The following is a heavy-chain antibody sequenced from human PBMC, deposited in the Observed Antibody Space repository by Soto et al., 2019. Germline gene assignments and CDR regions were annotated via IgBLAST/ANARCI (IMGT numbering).Heavy chain of an antibody. CDR3: AKDREEGSSGWYSGTVYYDYYGMDV. CDR1: GITFSSYA. Sequence: GGSLRLSCAASGITFSSYAMSWVRQAPGKGLEWVSAISGSGGSTYYADSVKGRFTISRDNSKNTLYLQMNSLRAEDTAVYYCAKDREEGSSGWYSGTVYYDYYGMDVWGQGTTVTVSS. V-gene: IGHV3-23*01. J-gene: IGHJ6*02. D-gene: IGHD6-19*01. CDR2: ISGSGGST.